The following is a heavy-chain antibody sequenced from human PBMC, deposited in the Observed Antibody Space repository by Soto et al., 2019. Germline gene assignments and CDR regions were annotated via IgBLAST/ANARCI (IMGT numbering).Heavy chain of an antibody. V-gene: IGHV1-2*02. CDR1: GYTFTGYY. CDR3: ARGGRGYCSSTSCLQPPPPFDP. Sequence: ASVKVSCKASGYTFTGYYMHWVRQAPGQGLEWMGWINPNSGGTNYAQKFQGRVTMTRDTSISTAYMELSRLRSDDTAVYYCARGGRGYCSSTSCLQPPPPFDPWGQGTLVTVS. J-gene: IGHJ5*02. CDR2: INPNSGGT. D-gene: IGHD2-2*01.